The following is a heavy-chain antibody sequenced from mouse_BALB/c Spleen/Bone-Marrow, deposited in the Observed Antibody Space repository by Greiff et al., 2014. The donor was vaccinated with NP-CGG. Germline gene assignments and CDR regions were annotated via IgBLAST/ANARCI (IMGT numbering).Heavy chain of an antibody. CDR2: ISSGSSTI. V-gene: IGHV5-17*02. D-gene: IGHD2-10*02. CDR3: ARSGYGDYYAMDY. J-gene: IGHJ4*01. CDR1: GFTFSSFG. Sequence: EVKLMESGGGLVQPGGSRKLSCAASGFTFSSFGIHWVRQAPEKGLEWVAYISSGSSTIYYADTVKGRFTISRDNPKNTLFLQMTSLRSEDMAMYYCARSGYGDYYAMDYWGQGTSVTVSS.